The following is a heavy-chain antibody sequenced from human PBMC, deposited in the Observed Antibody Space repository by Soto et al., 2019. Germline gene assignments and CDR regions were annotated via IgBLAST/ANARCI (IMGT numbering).Heavy chain of an antibody. CDR2: IKQDGSEK. J-gene: IGHJ3*02. D-gene: IGHD6-19*01. Sequence: GGSLRLSCAASGFTFSRYWMSWVRQAPGKGLEWVANIKQDGSEKYYVDSVKGRFTISRDNAKNSLYLQMNSLRAEDTAVYYCARCRLSGSSGPDAFDIWGQGTMVTVSS. CDR3: ARCRLSGSSGPDAFDI. CDR1: GFTFSRYW. V-gene: IGHV3-7*01.